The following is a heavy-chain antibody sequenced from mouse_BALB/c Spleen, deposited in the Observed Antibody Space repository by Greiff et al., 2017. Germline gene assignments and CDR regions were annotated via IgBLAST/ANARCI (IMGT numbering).Heavy chain of an antibody. CDR3: TRGTMITTDFDY. V-gene: IGHV1-67*01. J-gene: IGHJ2*01. Sequence: VMLVESGPEVVRPGVSVKISCKGSGYTFTDYAMHWVKQSHAKSLEWIGVISTYNGNTNYNQKFKGKATMTVDKSSSTAYMELRSLTSEDSAVYYCTRGTMITTDFDYWGQGTTLTVSS. D-gene: IGHD2-4*01. CDR1: GYTFTDYA. CDR2: ISTYNGNT.